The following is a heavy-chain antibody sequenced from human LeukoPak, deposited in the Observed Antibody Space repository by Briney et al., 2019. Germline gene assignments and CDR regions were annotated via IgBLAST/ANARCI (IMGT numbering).Heavy chain of an antibody. V-gene: IGHV3-53*01. J-gene: IGHJ4*02. Sequence: GGSLRLSCAASGFTVITNDMTWVRQAPGKGLEWVSVLYSGGNTKYADSVQCRFTISRDNSKNTLYLEMNSLSPDDTAVYYCARGVEPLAANTLAYWGQGTLVTVSS. CDR1: GFTVITND. CDR3: ARGVEPLAANTLAY. D-gene: IGHD1-14*01. CDR2: LYSGGNT.